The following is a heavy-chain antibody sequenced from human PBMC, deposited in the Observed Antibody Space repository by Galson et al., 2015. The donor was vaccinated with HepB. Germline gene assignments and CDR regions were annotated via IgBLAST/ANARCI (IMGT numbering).Heavy chain of an antibody. CDR1: GVSISSDY. CDR3: ARDQGESYFDF. J-gene: IGHJ4*02. Sequence: SETLSLTCTVSGVSISSDYWSWIRQPPGKRLEWIGYIYYSGRTNYNPSLKSRVTISVDTPKNQFSLKLSSVTPADTAVYYCARDQGESYFDFWGQGTPVTVSS. D-gene: IGHD3-10*01. V-gene: IGHV4-59*01. CDR2: IYYSGRT.